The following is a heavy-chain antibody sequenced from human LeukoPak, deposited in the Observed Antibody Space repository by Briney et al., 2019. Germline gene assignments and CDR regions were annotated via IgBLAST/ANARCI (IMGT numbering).Heavy chain of an antibody. J-gene: IGHJ3*02. CDR3: ARPVFWVAVAGHDAFDI. D-gene: IGHD6-19*01. CDR2: INPNSGGT. CDR1: GYTFTGYY. Sequence: ASVKVSCKASGYTFTGYYMHWVRQAPGQGLEWMGRINPNSGGTTYAQKFQGRVTMTRDTSISTAYMELSRLRSDDTAVYYCARPVFWVAVAGHDAFDIWGQGTMVTVSS. V-gene: IGHV1-2*06.